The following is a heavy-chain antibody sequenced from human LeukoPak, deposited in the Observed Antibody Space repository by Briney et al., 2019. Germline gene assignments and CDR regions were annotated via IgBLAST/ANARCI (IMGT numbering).Heavy chain of an antibody. Sequence: PGGSLRLSCAASGFTFSSYAMSWVRQAPGKGLEWVSAISGSGGSTYYADSVKGRFTISRDNSKNALYLQMNSLRAEDTAVYYCAKDGGSGSSYYFDYWGQGTLVTVSS. J-gene: IGHJ4*02. D-gene: IGHD3-10*01. CDR3: AKDGGSGSSYYFDY. CDR1: GFTFSSYA. V-gene: IGHV3-23*01. CDR2: ISGSGGST.